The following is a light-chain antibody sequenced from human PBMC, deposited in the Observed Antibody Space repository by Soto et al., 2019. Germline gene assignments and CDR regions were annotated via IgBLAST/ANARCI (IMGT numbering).Light chain of an antibody. CDR1: SSDVGRYGY. CDR3: SSYSTMGTYV. CDR2: EVS. V-gene: IGLV2-14*01. Sequence: QSALTQPASVSGSPGQSITISCTGTSSDVGRYGYVSWYQHHPGKAPKLMVSEVSHRPSGVSNRLSGSKSGNTASLTISGPQAEDEADYYCSSYSTMGTYVFGAGTKVTVL. J-gene: IGLJ1*01.